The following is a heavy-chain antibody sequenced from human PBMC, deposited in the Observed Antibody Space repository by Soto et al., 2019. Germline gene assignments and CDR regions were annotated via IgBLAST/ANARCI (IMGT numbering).Heavy chain of an antibody. CDR2: IYYSGST. Sequence: QVQLQESGPGLVKPSQTLSLTCTVSGGSISSGDYYWRWIRPPPGKGLEWMGYIYYSGSTYYNPSLKSRVTISVDTSKNQFSLKLSSVTAADTAVYYCARAMVVTQNWFDPWGQGTLVTVSS. J-gene: IGHJ5*02. CDR3: ARAMVVTQNWFDP. V-gene: IGHV4-30-4*01. D-gene: IGHD2-21*02. CDR1: GGSISSGDYY.